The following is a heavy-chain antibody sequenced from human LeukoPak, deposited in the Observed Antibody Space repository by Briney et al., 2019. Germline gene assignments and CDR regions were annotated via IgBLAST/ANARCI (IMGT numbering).Heavy chain of an antibody. J-gene: IGHJ5*02. CDR2: INHSGVT. CDR1: GGSLSGYY. D-gene: IGHD1-1*01. CDR3: ARAPEVKRQRQRVNWFDP. Sequence: TLSLTCGVDGGSLSGYYWSWIRQSPGTGLEWIGEINHSGVTSYNPSLESRVTISIDTSKNQFSLNLRAVTAADTAVYYCARAPEVKRQRQRVNWFDPWGQGTLVTVSS. V-gene: IGHV4-34*01.